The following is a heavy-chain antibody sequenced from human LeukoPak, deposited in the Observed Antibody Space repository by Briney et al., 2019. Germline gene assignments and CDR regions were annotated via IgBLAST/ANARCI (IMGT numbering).Heavy chain of an antibody. CDR1: GYSISSGYY. D-gene: IGHD3-22*01. J-gene: IGHJ5*02. Sequence: PSETLSLTCTVSGYSISSGYYWGWIRQPPGKGLEWIGSIYHSGSTYYNLSLKSRVTISVDTSKNQFSLKLSSVTAADTAVYYCARDSTMIVVENWFDPWGQGTLVTVSS. CDR3: ARDSTMIVVENWFDP. V-gene: IGHV4-38-2*02. CDR2: IYHSGST.